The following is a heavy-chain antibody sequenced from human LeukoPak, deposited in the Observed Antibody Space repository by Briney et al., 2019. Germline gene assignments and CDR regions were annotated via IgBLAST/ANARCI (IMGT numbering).Heavy chain of an antibody. CDR2: INPNSGGT. D-gene: IGHD6-19*01. J-gene: IGHJ4*02. V-gene: IGHV1-2*02. CDR3: ARGGSWYSSGWYGGLDFDY. CDR1: GYYFTGYF. Sequence: ASVKVSCKASGYYFTGYFMHWVRQAPGQGLEWMGWINPNSGGTNYAQKFQGRVTMTRDTSISTAYMELSRLRSDDTAVYYCARGGSWYSSGWYGGLDFDYWGQGTLVTVSS.